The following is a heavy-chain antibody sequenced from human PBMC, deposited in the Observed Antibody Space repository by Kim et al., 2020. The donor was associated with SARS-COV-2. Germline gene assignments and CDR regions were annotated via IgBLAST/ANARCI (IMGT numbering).Heavy chain of an antibody. J-gene: IGHJ5*02. CDR1: GFSFHTHW. CDR2: INIAGSSL. V-gene: IGHV3-74*01. D-gene: IGHD3-22*01. Sequence: GGSLRLSCAASGFSFHTHWMHWVRQAAGKGLVWVSGINIAGSSLGYSDSVKGRLTISRDNGRNTLDLQMNSLRDEDTAVYYCARGGPYFDSTTWGQGTLVTVSS. CDR3: ARGGPYFDSTT.